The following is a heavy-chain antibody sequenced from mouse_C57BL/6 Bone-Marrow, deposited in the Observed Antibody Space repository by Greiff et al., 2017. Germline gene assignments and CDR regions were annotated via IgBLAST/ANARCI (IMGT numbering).Heavy chain of an antibody. D-gene: IGHD1-1*01. Sequence: QVQLQQPGAELVRPGSSVKLSCKASGYTFTSYWMHWVKQRPIQGLEWIGNIDPSDSETHYNQKFKDKATLTVDKSSSTAYMQLSSLTSEDSAVDYCARDYGSSYCYAMDYWGQGTSVTVSS. CDR3: ARDYGSSYCYAMDY. CDR2: IDPSDSET. V-gene: IGHV1-52*01. J-gene: IGHJ4*01. CDR1: GYTFTSYW.